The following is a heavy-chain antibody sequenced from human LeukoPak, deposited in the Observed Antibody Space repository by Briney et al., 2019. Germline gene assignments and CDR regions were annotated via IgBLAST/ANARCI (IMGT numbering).Heavy chain of an antibody. V-gene: IGHV1-2*06. Sequence: GASVKVSCKASGYTFTGYYMHWVRQAPGQGLEWMGRINPNSGGTNYAQKFQGRVTMTRDTSISTAYMELSRLRSDDTAVYFCARYQSSGWNVFDYWGQGTLVTVSS. J-gene: IGHJ4*02. CDR2: INPNSGGT. CDR1: GYTFTGYY. D-gene: IGHD6-19*01. CDR3: ARYQSSGWNVFDY.